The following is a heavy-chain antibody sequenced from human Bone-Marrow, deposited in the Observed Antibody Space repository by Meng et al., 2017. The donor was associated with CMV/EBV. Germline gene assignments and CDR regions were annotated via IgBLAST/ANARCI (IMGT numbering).Heavy chain of an antibody. J-gene: IGHJ4*02. CDR2: IYTSGST. CDR3: ARGGVVVNGAPFDY. D-gene: IGHD3-22*01. Sequence: QVQLQESGPGLVKPSETRSLTCTVSGGSISSYYWSWIRQPAGKGLEWIGRIYTSGSTNYNPSLKSRVTMSVDTSKNQFSLKLSSVTAADTAVYYCARGGVVVNGAPFDYWGQGTLVTVSS. V-gene: IGHV4-4*07. CDR1: GGSISSYY.